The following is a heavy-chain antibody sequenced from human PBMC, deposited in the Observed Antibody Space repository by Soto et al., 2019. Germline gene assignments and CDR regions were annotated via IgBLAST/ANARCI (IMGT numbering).Heavy chain of an antibody. J-gene: IGHJ4*02. D-gene: IGHD3-3*01. CDR2: IIPILGIA. CDR3: ARGSYDFWSGYPLPPYYFDY. Sequence: SVKVSCKASGGTFSSYTISWVRQAPGQGLEWMGRIIPILGIANYAQKFQGRVTITADKSTSTAYMELSSLRSEDTAVYYCARGSYDFWSGYPLPPYYFDYWGPAPLVTVSS. CDR1: GGTFSSYT. V-gene: IGHV1-69*02.